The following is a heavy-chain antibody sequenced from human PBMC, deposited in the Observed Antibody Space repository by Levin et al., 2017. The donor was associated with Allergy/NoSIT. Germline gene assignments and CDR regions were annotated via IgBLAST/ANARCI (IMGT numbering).Heavy chain of an antibody. CDR2: INHSGST. Sequence: PSETLSLTCAVYGGSFSGYYWSWIRQPPGKGLEWIGEINHSGSTNYNPSLKSRVTISVDTSKNQFSLKLSSVTAADTAVYYCAVSYCSSTSCYAYMDVWGKGTTVTVSS. CDR3: AVSYCSSTSCYAYMDV. CDR1: GGSFSGYY. J-gene: IGHJ6*03. V-gene: IGHV4-34*01. D-gene: IGHD2-2*01.